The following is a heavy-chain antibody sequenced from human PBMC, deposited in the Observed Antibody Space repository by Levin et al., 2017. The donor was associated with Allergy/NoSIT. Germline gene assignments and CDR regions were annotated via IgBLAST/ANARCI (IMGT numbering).Heavy chain of an antibody. Sequence: PGGSLRLSCAASGFTFSSYWMSWVRQAPGKGLEWVANIKQDGSEKYYVDSVKGRFTISRDNAKNSLYLQMNSLRAEDTAVYYCARAASLPRHYYYGMDVWGQGTTVTVSS. V-gene: IGHV3-7*01. CDR3: ARAASLPRHYYYGMDV. CDR2: IKQDGSEK. CDR1: GFTFSSYW. J-gene: IGHJ6*02.